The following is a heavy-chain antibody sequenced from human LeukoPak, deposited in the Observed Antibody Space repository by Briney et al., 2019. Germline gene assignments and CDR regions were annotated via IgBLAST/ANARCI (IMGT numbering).Heavy chain of an antibody. J-gene: IGHJ6*02. D-gene: IGHD5-18*01. V-gene: IGHV3-21*01. Sequence: GGSLRLSCAASGFTFSSYSMTWVRQAPGKGLEWVSSISSSSSYIYYADSVKGRFTISRDNAKNSLYLQMNSLRAEDTAVYYCARAKGYSYYGMDVWGQGTTVTVSS. CDR1: GFTFSSYS. CDR3: ARAKGYSYYGMDV. CDR2: ISSSSSYI.